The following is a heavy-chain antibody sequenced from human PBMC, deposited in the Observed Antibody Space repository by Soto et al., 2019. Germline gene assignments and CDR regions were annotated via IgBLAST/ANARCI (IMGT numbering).Heavy chain of an antibody. V-gene: IGHV1-46*04. CDR3: AXXXXXXXXXANYYYYGMDF. Sequence: QVQLVQSGTEVKKPGASVKVSCKAAGYTFTTYYIHWVRQAPGQGLEWMGIVNPRAGTVSYAQRLQGRVTLTRDTSTSTVYMELSSLTSEDTAVYYCAXXXXXXXXXANYYYYGMDFWGQGTAVTXSS. CDR1: GYTFTTYY. CDR2: VNPRAGTV. J-gene: IGHJ6*02.